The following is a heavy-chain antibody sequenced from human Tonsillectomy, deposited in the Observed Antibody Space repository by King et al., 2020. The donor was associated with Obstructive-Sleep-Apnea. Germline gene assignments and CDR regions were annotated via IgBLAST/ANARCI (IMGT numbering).Heavy chain of an antibody. CDR2: ISWSSGSI. D-gene: IGHD5-18*01. V-gene: IGHV3-9*01. CDR3: TKDIGVGDTAMMRGYGMDV. Sequence: EVQLVESGGTLVQPGRSLRLSCAASGFTFDDYTMHWVRQAPGKGLEWVSGISWSSGSIGYADSVKGRFTISRDNAKNSLYLQMNSLRAEDTALYYYTKDIGVGDTAMMRGYGMDVWGQGTTVTVSS. CDR1: GFTFDDYT. J-gene: IGHJ6*02.